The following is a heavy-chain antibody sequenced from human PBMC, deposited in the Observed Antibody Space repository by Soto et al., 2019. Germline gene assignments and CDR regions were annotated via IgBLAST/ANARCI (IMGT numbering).Heavy chain of an antibody. CDR2: IIPIFGTA. CDR1: GGTFSSYA. D-gene: IGHD3-3*01. CDR3: ASITIFGVVIRTYYYYGMDV. Sequence: ASVKVSCKASGGTFSSYAISWVRQAPGQGLEWMGGIIPIFGTANYAQKFQGRVTITADESTSTAYMELSSLRSEDTAVYYCASITIFGVVIRTYYYYGMDVWGQGTTVTVSS. J-gene: IGHJ6*02. V-gene: IGHV1-69*13.